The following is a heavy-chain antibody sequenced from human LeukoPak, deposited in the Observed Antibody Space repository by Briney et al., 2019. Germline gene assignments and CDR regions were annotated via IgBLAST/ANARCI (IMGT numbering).Heavy chain of an antibody. CDR3: ARSLRVRGVPDYMDV. CDR1: GFTFSSYA. J-gene: IGHJ6*03. D-gene: IGHD3-10*02. CDR2: ISVSGGST. V-gene: IGHV3-23*01. Sequence: GGSLRLSCAASGFTFSSYAMSWVRQAPGKGLEWVSAISVSGGSTYYADSVKGRFTISRDNSKNTLYLQMNSLRAEDTAVYYCARSLRVRGVPDYMDVWGKGTTVIISS.